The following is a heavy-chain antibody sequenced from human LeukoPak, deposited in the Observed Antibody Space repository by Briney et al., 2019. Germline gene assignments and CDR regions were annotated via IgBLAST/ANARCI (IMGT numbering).Heavy chain of an antibody. CDR3: ARDSSYGDQPYYFDY. D-gene: IGHD4-17*01. V-gene: IGHV1-69*01. Sequence: ASVKVSCKASGGTFSSYAISWVRQAPGQGLEWMGGIIPIFGTANYAQKFQGRVTITADESTSTAYMELSSLRSEDTAVYYCARDSSYGDQPYYFDYWGQGTLVTVSS. CDR2: IIPIFGTA. CDR1: GGTFSSYA. J-gene: IGHJ4*02.